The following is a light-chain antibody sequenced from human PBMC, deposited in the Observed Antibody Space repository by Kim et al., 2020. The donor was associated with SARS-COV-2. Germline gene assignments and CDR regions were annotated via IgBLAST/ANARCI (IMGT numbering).Light chain of an antibody. V-gene: IGKV1-39*01. J-gene: IGKJ4*01. CDR3: QQSYSTP. Sequence: LSASVGDRVTLTCRASQSITTYLNWYQQKPGNAPKLLIYAASTLQSGVPSRFRGSGSGTDFTLTISSLQPEDFATYYCQQSYSTPFGGGTKVDIK. CDR2: AAS. CDR1: QSITTY.